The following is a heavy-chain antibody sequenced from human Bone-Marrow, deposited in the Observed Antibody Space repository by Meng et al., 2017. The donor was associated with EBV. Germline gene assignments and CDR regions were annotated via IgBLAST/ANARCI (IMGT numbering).Heavy chain of an antibody. CDR3: ARDGGYCSSTSCYFWRVGNWFDP. V-gene: IGHV3-21*01. J-gene: IGHJ5*02. CDR1: GVTCRIYC. D-gene: IGHD2-2*01. Sequence: EVQMVESGGGLVKPGGSLSLSCAGSGVTCRIYCMNWVRQAPGKGLELVSSISSSSSYIYYADSVKGRFTISRDNAKNSLYLQMNSLRAEDTAVYYCARDGGYCSSTSCYFWRVGNWFDPWGQGTMVTVSA. CDR2: ISSSSSYI.